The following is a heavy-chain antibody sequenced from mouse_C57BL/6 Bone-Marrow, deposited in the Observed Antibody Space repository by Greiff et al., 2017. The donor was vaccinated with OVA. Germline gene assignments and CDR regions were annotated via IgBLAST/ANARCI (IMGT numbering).Heavy chain of an antibody. CDR2: FHPDSSTI. CDR3: ARDSNYWYFDV. Sequence: EVQLVESGAGLVQPGGSLKLSCAASGIAFSTYSMRWVPRAPGKGLEWIGEFHPDSSTINYAPPLKDKFIISRDNAKNTLYLQMSKVRSEDTALYYCARDSNYWYFDVWGTGTTVTVSS. J-gene: IGHJ1*03. V-gene: IGHV4-1*01. D-gene: IGHD2-5*01. CDR1: GIAFSTYS.